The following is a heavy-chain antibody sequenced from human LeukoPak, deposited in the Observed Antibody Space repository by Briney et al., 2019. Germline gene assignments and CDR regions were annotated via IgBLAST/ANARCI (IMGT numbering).Heavy chain of an antibody. CDR1: GFTFSSYA. V-gene: IGHV3-23*01. CDR3: AKPSSGWSYYFDY. CDR2: ISGSGGST. J-gene: IGHJ4*02. Sequence: GGSLRLSCAASGFTFSSYAMSWVRQAPGKGLEWVSAISGSGGSTYYADSVKGRFTISRDNAKNTLYLQMNSLRAEDTAVYYCAKPSSGWSYYFDYWGQGTLVTVSS. D-gene: IGHD6-19*01.